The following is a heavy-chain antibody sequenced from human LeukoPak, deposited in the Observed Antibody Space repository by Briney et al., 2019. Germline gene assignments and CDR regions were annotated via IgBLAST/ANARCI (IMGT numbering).Heavy chain of an antibody. J-gene: IGHJ6*03. CDR3: ARANDYSNYYYYYMDV. Sequence: GGSLRLSCAASGFTFSSYSMNWVRQAPGKGLEWVSYISSSSSTIYYADSVKGRFTISRDNAKNPLYLQMNSLRDEDTAVYYCARANDYSNYYYYYMDVWGKGTTVTVSS. V-gene: IGHV3-48*02. CDR2: ISSSSSTI. D-gene: IGHD4-11*01. CDR1: GFTFSSYS.